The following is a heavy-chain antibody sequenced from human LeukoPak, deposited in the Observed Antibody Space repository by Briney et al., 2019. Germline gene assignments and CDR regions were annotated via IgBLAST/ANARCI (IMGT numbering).Heavy chain of an antibody. CDR2: ISSSSNTI. CDR3: ARLGYYYGSGSYYHNWFDP. Sequence: GGSLRLSCAASGFTLGSYGMNWVRQAPGKGLEWVSFISSSSNTIYYADSVKGRFTSSRDNAKNSLYLQMNSLRAEDTAVYYCARLGYYYGSGSYYHNWFDPWGQGTLVTVSS. V-gene: IGHV3-48*01. J-gene: IGHJ5*02. D-gene: IGHD3-10*01. CDR1: GFTLGSYG.